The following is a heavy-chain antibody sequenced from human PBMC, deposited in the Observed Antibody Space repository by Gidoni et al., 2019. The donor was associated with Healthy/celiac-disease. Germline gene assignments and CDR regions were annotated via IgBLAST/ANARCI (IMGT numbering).Heavy chain of an antibody. Sequence: QVQLQQLGAGLLQPSETLSLTCAVYCGSFSGSYWSWIRQPPGKGLEWIGNINHSARTNYNPSLKSRVTISVDTSKNQSSLKLSSATAADTAVYYCARGRKNYYGSGSYYNWFDPWGQGTLVTVSS. CDR3: ARGRKNYYGSGSYYNWFDP. V-gene: IGHV4-34*01. J-gene: IGHJ5*02. D-gene: IGHD3-10*01. CDR1: CGSFSGSY. CDR2: INHSART.